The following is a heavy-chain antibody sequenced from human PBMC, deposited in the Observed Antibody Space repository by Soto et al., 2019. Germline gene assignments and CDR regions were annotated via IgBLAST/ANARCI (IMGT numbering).Heavy chain of an antibody. D-gene: IGHD1-20*01. CDR3: AHRFEKVTTTITGINWFDP. CDR1: GFSLSTSGVG. J-gene: IGHJ5*02. Sequence: SGPTLVNPTQTLTLTCTFSGFSLSTSGVGVGWIRQPPGKALEWLALIYWDDDKRYSPSLKSRLTITKDTSKNQVVLTMTNMDPEDTATYYCAHRFEKVTTTITGINWFDPWGQGTLVTVSS. CDR2: IYWDDDK. V-gene: IGHV2-5*02.